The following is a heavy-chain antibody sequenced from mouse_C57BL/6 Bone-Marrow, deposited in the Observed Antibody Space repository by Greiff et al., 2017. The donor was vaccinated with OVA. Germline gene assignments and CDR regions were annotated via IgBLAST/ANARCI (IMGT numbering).Heavy chain of an antibody. CDR1: GYTFTSYD. V-gene: IGHV1-85*01. J-gene: IGHJ1*03. D-gene: IGHD4-1*01. CDR2: IYPRDGST. CDR3: ARWEDWYFDV. Sequence: VKLMESGPELVKPGASVKLSCKASGYTFTSYDINWVKQRPGQGLEWIGWIYPRDGSTKYNEKFKGKATLTVDTSASTAYMELHSRTSEDSAVYFCARWEDWYFDVWGTGTTVTVSS.